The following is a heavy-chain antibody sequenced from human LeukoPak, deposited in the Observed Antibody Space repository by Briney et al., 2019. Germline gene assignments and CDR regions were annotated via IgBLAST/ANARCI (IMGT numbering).Heavy chain of an antibody. CDR1: GGSISSGGYY. Sequence: SETLSLTCTVSGGSISSGGYYWSWIRQHPGKGLEWIAYIYYSGSTYYNPSLKSRVTISVDTSKNQFSLKLSSVTAADTAVYYCARSATYYYDSSGSQDIWGQGTMVTVSS. CDR3: ARSATYYYDSSGSQDI. CDR2: IYYSGST. J-gene: IGHJ3*02. D-gene: IGHD3-22*01. V-gene: IGHV4-31*03.